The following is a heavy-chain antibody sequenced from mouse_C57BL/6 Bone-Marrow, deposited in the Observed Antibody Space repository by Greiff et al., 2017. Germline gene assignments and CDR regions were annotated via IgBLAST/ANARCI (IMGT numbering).Heavy chain of an antibody. V-gene: IGHV14-4*01. CDR2: IDPENGDT. J-gene: IGHJ2*01. Sequence: EVKLQESGAELVRPGASVKLSCTASGFNIKDDYMHWVKQRPEQGLEWIGWIDPENGDTEYASKFQGQATITADTSSNTAYLQLSSLTSEDTAVYYCTTDTTALFDYWGQGTTLTVSS. D-gene: IGHD1-2*01. CDR3: TTDTTALFDY. CDR1: GFNIKDDY.